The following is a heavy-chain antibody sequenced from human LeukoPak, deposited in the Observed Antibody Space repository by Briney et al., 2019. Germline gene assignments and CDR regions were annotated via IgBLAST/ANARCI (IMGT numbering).Heavy chain of an antibody. CDR1: GYSISSGYY. CDR2: IYHSGST. CDR3: ARDVPAVVVIATGFDY. D-gene: IGHD2-21*01. V-gene: IGHV4-38-2*02. J-gene: IGHJ4*02. Sequence: PSETLSLTCTVSGYSISSGYYWGWIRQPPGKGLEWIGSIYHSGSTYYNPSLKSRVTISVDTSKNQFSLKLSSVTAADTAVYYCARDVPAVVVIATGFDYWGQGTLLTVSS.